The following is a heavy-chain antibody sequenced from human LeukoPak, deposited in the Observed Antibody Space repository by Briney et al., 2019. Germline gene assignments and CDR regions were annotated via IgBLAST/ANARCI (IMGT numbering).Heavy chain of an antibody. CDR2: TSSDLNVK. V-gene: IGHV3-30*03. J-gene: IGHJ4*02. CDR1: RFAFSDFD. Sequence: PGTSLRLSCAASRFAFSDFDKIWVRQAPGKGLEWVAVTSSDLNVKLYADSVKGRFTISRDNSRSTLYLQMNSLRPEDTAIYYCAREGYYGSGSPPSLYFDYWGQGTLVTVSS. CDR3: AREGYYGSGSPPSLYFDY. D-gene: IGHD3-10*01.